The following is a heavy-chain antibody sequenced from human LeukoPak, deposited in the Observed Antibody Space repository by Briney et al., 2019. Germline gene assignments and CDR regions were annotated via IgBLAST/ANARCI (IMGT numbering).Heavy chain of an antibody. CDR1: GGTFISYA. J-gene: IGHJ4*02. CDR3: AKTPSYYYGSGSYYFVY. CDR2: IIPIFGTA. D-gene: IGHD3-10*01. Sequence: SVKVSCKASGGTFISYAISWVRQAPGQGLEWMGGIIPIFGTANYAQKFRGRVTITADESTSTAYMELSSLRSEDTAVYYCAKTPSYYYGSGSYYFVYWGQGTLVTVSS. V-gene: IGHV1-69*13.